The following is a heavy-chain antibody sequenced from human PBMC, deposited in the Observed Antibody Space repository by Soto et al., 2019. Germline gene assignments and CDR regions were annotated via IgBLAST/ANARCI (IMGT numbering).Heavy chain of an antibody. V-gene: IGHV1-2*01. CDR1: GYTFTGYY. CDR2: INPNSRDT. CDR3: ARVPPPGYSGNDWYFDL. Sequence: QVQLVQSGAEVKKPGASVKVSCKASGYTFTGYYMHWVRQAPGQGLEWMGWINPNSRDTKYAQKFQGRVPRTRETALSTAYMGLSRLRSDDTAGDYCARVPPPGYSGNDWYFDLWGRGTLVTVSS. J-gene: IGHJ2*01. D-gene: IGHD5-12*01.